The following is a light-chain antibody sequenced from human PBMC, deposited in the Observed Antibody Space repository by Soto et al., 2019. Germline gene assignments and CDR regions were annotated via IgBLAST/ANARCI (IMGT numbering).Light chain of an antibody. Sequence: LTQPASVSGSPGQSITISCTGTSSDVGHYDYVSWYQQHPGKVPKLILSEVTTRPSGVSDRFSGSKSGNTASLTISRLQAEDEAHYYCSSYTTAYTQVFGGGTKVTVL. CDR3: SSYTTAYTQV. V-gene: IGLV2-14*01. J-gene: IGLJ3*02. CDR1: SSDVGHYDY. CDR2: EVT.